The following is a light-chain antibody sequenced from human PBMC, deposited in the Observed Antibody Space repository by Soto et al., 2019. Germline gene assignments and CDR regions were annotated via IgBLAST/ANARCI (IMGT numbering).Light chain of an antibody. CDR1: QSVSSSY. CDR3: PQYGSSPVT. CDR2: GAS. J-gene: IGKJ1*01. V-gene: IGKV3-20*01. Sequence: EIVLTQSPGTLSLSPGERATLSCRASQSVSSSYLAWDQQKPGQAPRLLIYGASSRATGIPDRFSGSGSGTDFTLTISRLEPEDFAVYYCPQYGSSPVTFGQGTKVEIK.